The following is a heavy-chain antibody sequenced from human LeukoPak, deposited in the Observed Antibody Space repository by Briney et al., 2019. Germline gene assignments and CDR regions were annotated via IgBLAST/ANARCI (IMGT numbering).Heavy chain of an antibody. CDR1: GGSISSYY. V-gene: IGHV4-59*01. CDR3: ARGGDDYGDYVPFDY. Sequence: SETLSLTCTVSGGSISSYYWSWIRQPPGKGLEWIGYIYYSGSTNYNPSLKSRVTISVDPSKNQFSLKLSSVTAADTAVYYCARGGDDYGDYVPFDYWAREPWSPSPQ. CDR2: IYYSGST. J-gene: IGHJ4*02. D-gene: IGHD4-17*01.